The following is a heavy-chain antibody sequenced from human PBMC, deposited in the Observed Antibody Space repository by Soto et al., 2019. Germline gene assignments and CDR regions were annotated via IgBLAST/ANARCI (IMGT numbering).Heavy chain of an antibody. CDR2: ISYSGST. D-gene: IGHD3-16*01. Sequence: SGTLSLACTVSGASMSRHDWTWLRQSPGKGLEWIGYISYSGSTYYNPSHKSRVTISADTSRNQFSLKLSAVISADTAVYYCARADPDASVGYWGQGTLVTVYS. CDR3: ARADPDASVGY. J-gene: IGHJ4*02. V-gene: IGHV4-59*11. CDR1: GASMSRHD.